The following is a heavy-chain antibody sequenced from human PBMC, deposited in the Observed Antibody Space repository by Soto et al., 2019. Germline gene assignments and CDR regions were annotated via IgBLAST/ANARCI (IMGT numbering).Heavy chain of an antibody. D-gene: IGHD3-22*01. J-gene: IGHJ4*02. CDR1: GFTFSDYY. Sequence: GGSLRLSCAASGFTFSDYYMSWIRQAPGKGLEWVSYIGSSDNIIYYADSVKGRFTISRDNAKNSLYLQMNSLRAEDTAVYYCARDLGYYESSGYFDYWGQGTLVTVSS. V-gene: IGHV3-11*01. CDR2: IGSSDNII. CDR3: ARDLGYYESSGYFDY.